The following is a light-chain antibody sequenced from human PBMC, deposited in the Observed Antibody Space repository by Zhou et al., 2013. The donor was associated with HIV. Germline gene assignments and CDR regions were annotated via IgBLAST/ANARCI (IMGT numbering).Light chain of an antibody. CDR1: QSVSSY. V-gene: IGKV3-11*01. CDR3: QQRSNWPPLT. J-gene: IGKJ4*01. CDR2: GAS. Sequence: EIVLTQSPATLSLSPGERATLSCRASQSVSSYLAWYQQKPGQAPRLLIYGASNRATGIPARFSGSGSGTDFTLTISSLEPEDFAVYYCQQRSNWPPLTFGGGTKGGDQT.